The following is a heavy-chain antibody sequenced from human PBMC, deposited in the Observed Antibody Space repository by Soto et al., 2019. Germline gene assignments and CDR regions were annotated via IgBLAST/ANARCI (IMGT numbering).Heavy chain of an antibody. CDR3: ARAIAVAFHWFDP. V-gene: IGHV1-69*02. J-gene: IGHJ5*02. D-gene: IGHD6-19*01. CDR1: GGTFSSYT. CDR2: IIPILGIA. Sequence: QVQLVQSGAEVKKPGSSVKVSCKASGGTFSSYTISWVRQAPGQGLEWMGRIIPILGIANYAQKLQGRVPITADKSTSTAYMELSSLRSEDTAVYYCARAIAVAFHWFDPWGQGTLVTVSS.